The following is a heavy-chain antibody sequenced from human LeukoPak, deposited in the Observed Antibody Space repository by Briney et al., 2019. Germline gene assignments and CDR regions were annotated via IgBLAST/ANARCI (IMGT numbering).Heavy chain of an antibody. CDR3: ASLLLYCSGSTCYSDH. J-gene: IGHJ4*02. Sequence: GGSLRLSCAASGFTFSNYGIHWVRQAPGKGLEWVAVISSDGNHKYYADSVKGRFTISRDNSKNTLYLQMNSLRTEDTAVYYCASLLLYCSGSTCYSDHWGQGTLVTVSS. CDR2: ISSDGNHK. CDR1: GFTFSNYG. V-gene: IGHV3-30*03. D-gene: IGHD2-15*01.